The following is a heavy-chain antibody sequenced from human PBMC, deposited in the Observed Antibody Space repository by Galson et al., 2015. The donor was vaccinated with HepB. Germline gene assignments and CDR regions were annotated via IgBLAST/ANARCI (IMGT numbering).Heavy chain of an antibody. V-gene: IGHV2-70*11. Sequence: PALVKPTQTLTLTCTFSVFSLTTSGMCVSWIRQPPGKALEWLARIDWDDDKYYSTSLKTRLTISKDTSKNQVVLTMTNMDPVDTATYYCARIRREMASSPLDYWGQGTLVTVSS. D-gene: IGHD5-24*01. CDR3: ARIRREMASSPLDY. J-gene: IGHJ4*02. CDR2: IDWDDDK. CDR1: VFSLTTSGMC.